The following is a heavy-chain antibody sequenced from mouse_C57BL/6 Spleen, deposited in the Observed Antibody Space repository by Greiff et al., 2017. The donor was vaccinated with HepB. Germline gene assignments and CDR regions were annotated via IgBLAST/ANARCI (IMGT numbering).Heavy chain of an antibody. CDR2: IYPGDGDT. CDR1: GYAFSSSW. D-gene: IGHD2-4*01. V-gene: IGHV1-82*01. Sequence: VKLMESGPELVKPGASVKISCKASGYAFSSSWMNWVKQRPGKGLEWIGRIYPGDGDTNYNGKFKGKATLTADKSSSTAYMQLSSLTSEDSAVYFCARSIYYDYDDYWGQGTTLTVSS. J-gene: IGHJ2*01. CDR3: ARSIYYDYDDY.